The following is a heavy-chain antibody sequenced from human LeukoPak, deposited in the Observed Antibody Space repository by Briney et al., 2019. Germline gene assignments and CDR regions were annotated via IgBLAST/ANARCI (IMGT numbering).Heavy chain of an antibody. Sequence: SETLSLTCTVSGGSISSHYWSWIRQPPGKGLEWIGYIYYSGSTNYNPSLKSRVTISVDTSKNQFSLKLSSVTAADTAVYYCARVVPSVTYDSSGYYYDYWGQGTLVTVSS. D-gene: IGHD3-22*01. V-gene: IGHV4-59*11. CDR1: GGSISSHY. J-gene: IGHJ4*02. CDR2: IYYSGST. CDR3: ARVVPSVTYDSSGYYYDY.